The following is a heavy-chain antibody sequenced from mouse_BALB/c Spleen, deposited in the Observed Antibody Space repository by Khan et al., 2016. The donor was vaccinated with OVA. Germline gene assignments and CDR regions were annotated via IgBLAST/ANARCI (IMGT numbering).Heavy chain of an antibody. CDR3: ARMARK. J-gene: IGHJ2*01. CDR2: IDPPYVTT. CDR1: GLTFKVTY. V-gene: IGHV14-3*02. Sequence: VLLKVSGAELVKSGPTVKLSCTASGLTFKVTYMHWLKQCPEQGLEWIGRIDPPYVTTQYYPTFPGKPTITADTTSNTANLQLSSLASEDTAVYYCARMARKWGQGTTLTVSS.